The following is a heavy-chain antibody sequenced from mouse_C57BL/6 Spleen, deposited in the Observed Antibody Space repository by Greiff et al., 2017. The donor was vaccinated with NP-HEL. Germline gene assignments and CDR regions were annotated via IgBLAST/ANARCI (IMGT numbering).Heavy chain of an antibody. CDR3: ARSDYDY. J-gene: IGHJ2*01. CDR1: GYAFSSSW. CDR2: IYPGDGDT. Sequence: QVQLQQSGPELVKPGASVKISCKASGYAFSSSWMNWVKQRPGKGLEWIGRIYPGDGDTNYNGKFKGQATLTADKSSITAYMQLSSLTSEDSAVYFCARSDYDYWGQGTTLTVSS. V-gene: IGHV1-82*01.